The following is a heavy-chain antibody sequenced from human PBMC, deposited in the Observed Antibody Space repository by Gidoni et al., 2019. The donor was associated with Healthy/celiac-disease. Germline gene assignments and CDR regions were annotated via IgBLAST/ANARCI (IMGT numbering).Heavy chain of an antibody. CDR2: ISVSGGST. Sequence: EVQLLEFGGGSVQPGGSLCLSSAASAFPFSSYAMCWVSQAPGKGLEWVSAISVSGGSTYYADAVKGRFTISRDNAKNTLYLQMNSLRAGDTAVYYCAKDGKANWGSELAGGYFDYWGQGTLVTVSS. CDR1: AFPFSSYA. D-gene: IGHD7-27*01. CDR3: AKDGKANWGSELAGGYFDY. J-gene: IGHJ4*02. V-gene: IGHV3-23*01.